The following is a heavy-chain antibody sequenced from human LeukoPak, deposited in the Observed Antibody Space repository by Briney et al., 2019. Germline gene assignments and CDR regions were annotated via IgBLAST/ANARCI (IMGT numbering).Heavy chain of an antibody. CDR1: GFTVSSNY. CDR2: IYSGGST. D-gene: IGHD3-22*01. CDR3: ARGPYYDSSGYEAYDAFDI. Sequence: PGGPLRLSCAASGFTVSSNYMSWVRQAPGKGLEWVSVIYSGGSTYYADSVKGRFTISRDNSKNTLYLQMNSLRAEDTAVYYCARGPYYDSSGYEAYDAFDIWGQGTMVTVSS. V-gene: IGHV3-53*01. J-gene: IGHJ3*02.